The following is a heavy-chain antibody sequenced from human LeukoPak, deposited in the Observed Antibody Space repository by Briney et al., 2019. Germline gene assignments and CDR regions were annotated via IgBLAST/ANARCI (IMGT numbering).Heavy chain of an antibody. Sequence: GGSLRLSCAASGFTFSSYAMSWVRQAPGKGLEWVSAISGSGGSTYYADSVKGRFTISRDNSKDTLYLQMNSLRAEDTAVYYCAKDLLPSSYYYDSSGYDYWGQGTLVTVSS. V-gene: IGHV3-23*01. D-gene: IGHD3-22*01. CDR3: AKDLLPSSYYYDSSGYDY. CDR2: ISGSGGST. CDR1: GFTFSSYA. J-gene: IGHJ4*02.